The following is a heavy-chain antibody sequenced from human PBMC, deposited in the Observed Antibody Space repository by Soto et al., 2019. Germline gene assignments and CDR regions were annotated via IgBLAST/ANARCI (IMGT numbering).Heavy chain of an antibody. D-gene: IGHD5-18*01. J-gene: IGHJ4*02. CDR2: ISSNGGST. CDR3: VNRGYSYGYHYFDY. V-gene: IGHV3-64D*06. CDR1: GFTFSSYA. Sequence: GGSLRLCYSASGFTFSSYAMHWVRQAPGKGLEYVSAISSNGGSTYYADSVKGRFTISRDNSKNTLYLQMSSLRAEDTAVYYCVNRGYSYGYHYFDYWGQGTLVTVSS.